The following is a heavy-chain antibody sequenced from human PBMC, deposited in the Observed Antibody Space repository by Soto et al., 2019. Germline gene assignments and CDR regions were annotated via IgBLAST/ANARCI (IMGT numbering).Heavy chain of an antibody. CDR3: ARGPKGDIVATIVRYYYYYGMDV. CDR2: IIPIFGTA. D-gene: IGHD5-12*01. CDR1: GGTFSSYA. V-gene: IGHV1-69*13. J-gene: IGHJ6*02. Sequence: SVKASCKASGGTFSSYAISWVRRAPGQGLEWMGGIIPIFGTANYAQKFQGRVTITADESTSTAYMELSSLRSEDTAVYYCARGPKGDIVATIVRYYYYYGMDVWGQGTTVTVSS.